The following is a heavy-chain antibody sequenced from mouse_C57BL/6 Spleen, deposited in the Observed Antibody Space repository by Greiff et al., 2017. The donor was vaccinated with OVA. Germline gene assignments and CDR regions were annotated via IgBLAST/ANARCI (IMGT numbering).Heavy chain of an antibody. Sequence: VQLQQSGPELVKPGASVKISCKASGYTFTDYYMNWVKQSHGKSLEWIGDINPNNGGTSYNQKFKGKATLTVDKSSSTAYMELRSLTSEDSAVYYCARSPYDYDGGYYFDYWGQGTTLTVSS. CDR1: GYTFTDYY. V-gene: IGHV1-26*01. D-gene: IGHD2-4*01. CDR3: ARSPYDYDGGYYFDY. CDR2: INPNNGGT. J-gene: IGHJ2*01.